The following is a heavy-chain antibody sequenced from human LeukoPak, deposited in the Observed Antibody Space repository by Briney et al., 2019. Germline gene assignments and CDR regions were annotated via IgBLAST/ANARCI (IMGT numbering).Heavy chain of an antibody. J-gene: IGHJ4*02. D-gene: IGHD2-2*01. Sequence: SGTLSLTCAVSGGSISSGGYYWSWIRQPPGKGLEWIGEIYHSGSTNYNPSLKSRVTISVDKSKNQFSLKLSSVAAADTALYYCARAGQGYCTSASCYLSLDYWGQGTLVTVSS. V-gene: IGHV4-30-2*01. CDR2: IYHSGST. CDR1: GGSISSGGYY. CDR3: ARAGQGYCTSASCYLSLDY.